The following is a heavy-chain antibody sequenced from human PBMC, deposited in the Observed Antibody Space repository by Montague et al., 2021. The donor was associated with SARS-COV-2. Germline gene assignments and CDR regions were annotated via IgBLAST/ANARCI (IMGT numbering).Heavy chain of an antibody. J-gene: IGHJ5*02. CDR3: ARDGIATNWFDP. CDR1: GGSIRSENYY. CDR2: IHYSGST. D-gene: IGHD1-26*01. V-gene: IGHV4-31*03. Sequence: TLSLTCTVSGGSIRSENYYWSWIRQPPGKGLEWIGYIHYSGSTDYNPSLNSRVSISVDTSKNQFSLKLRSVTAADTAVYFCARDGIATNWFDPRGQGTLVTVSS.